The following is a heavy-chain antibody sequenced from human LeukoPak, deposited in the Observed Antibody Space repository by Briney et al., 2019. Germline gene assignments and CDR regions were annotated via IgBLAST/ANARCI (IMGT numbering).Heavy chain of an antibody. V-gene: IGHV3-9*01. D-gene: IGHD3-10*01. CDR2: ISWNSGSI. Sequence: GRSLRLSCAASGFTFDDYAMHWVRQAPGKGLEWVSGISWNSGSIGYVDSVKGRFTVSRDNAQNSLYLQMNNLRVDDTAVYYCARDRGSRAGSDYWGQGTRVTVSS. J-gene: IGHJ4*02. CDR1: GFTFDDYA. CDR3: ARDRGSRAGSDY.